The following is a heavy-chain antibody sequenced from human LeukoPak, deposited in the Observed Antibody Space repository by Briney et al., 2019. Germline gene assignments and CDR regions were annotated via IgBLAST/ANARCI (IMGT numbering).Heavy chain of an antibody. V-gene: IGHV3-21*01. J-gene: IGHJ2*01. CDR3: ARVEGHCSGGSCYNYYFDL. CDR1: EFTFNSYS. Sequence: PGGSLRLSCADSEFTFNSYSMNWVRQAPGKGLEWVSSISSSSSYIYYADSVKGRFTISRDNAKKSLFLQMNSLRAEDTAVYYCARVEGHCSGGSCYNYYFDLWGRGTLVAVSS. CDR2: ISSSSSYI. D-gene: IGHD2-15*01.